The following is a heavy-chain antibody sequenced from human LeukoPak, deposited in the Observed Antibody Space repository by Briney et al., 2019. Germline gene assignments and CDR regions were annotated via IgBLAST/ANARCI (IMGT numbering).Heavy chain of an antibody. J-gene: IGHJ4*02. CDR2: IYYSGST. CDR3: ARRIPTFFFDY. D-gene: IGHD2-21*01. Sequence: SETLSLTCTDSGGSISRSSYYWGWVRQPPGKGLDWIGSIYYSGSTYYNPSLKSRVTISVDTSKNHFSLKLTSLTAADTAVYYCARRIPTFFFDYWGQGTLVTVSP. V-gene: IGHV4-39*01. CDR1: GGSISRSSYY.